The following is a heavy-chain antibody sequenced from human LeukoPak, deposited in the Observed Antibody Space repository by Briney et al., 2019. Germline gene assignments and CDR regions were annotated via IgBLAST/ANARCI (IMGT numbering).Heavy chain of an antibody. CDR1: GFTVSSTY. CDR2: IYTDGTI. Sequence: PGGSLTLSCAASGFTVSSTYMSWVRQAPGKGLEWVSNIYTDGTIYYADSVKGRFTISRHSSKNTLYLQMNSLRAEDTALYYCATGIVVVTGGLDYWGQGTLVTVSS. V-gene: IGHV3-53*04. CDR3: ATGIVVVTGGLDY. J-gene: IGHJ4*02. D-gene: IGHD2-21*02.